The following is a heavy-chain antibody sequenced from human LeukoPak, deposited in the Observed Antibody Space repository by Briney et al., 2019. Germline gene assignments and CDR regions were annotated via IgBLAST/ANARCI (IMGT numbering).Heavy chain of an antibody. CDR2: IYTSGST. CDR3: ASRGH. V-gene: IGHV4-61*02. CDR1: GGSISSGSYS. J-gene: IGHJ4*02. Sequence: PSQTLSLNCTVSGGSISSGSYSWSCIRQPAGKGLEWIGRIYTSGSTNYNPSLKSRVTISVDTSKNQFSLKLSSVTAADTAVYYCASRGHWGQGTLVTVSS. D-gene: IGHD5-24*01.